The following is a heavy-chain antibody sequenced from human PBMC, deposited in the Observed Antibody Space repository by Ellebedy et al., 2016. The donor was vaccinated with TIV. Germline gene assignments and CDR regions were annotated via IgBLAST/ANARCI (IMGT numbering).Heavy chain of an antibody. D-gene: IGHD4-11*01. V-gene: IGHV3-48*01. CDR3: ARDGDYSNYY. J-gene: IGHJ4*02. Sequence: GGSLRLSXAASGFTFTSYSLNWVRQAPGKGLEWVSYISSNGNTIYYADSVKGRFTISRDNAKNSLYLQMNSLRAEDTAVYYCARDGDYSNYYWGQGTLVTVSS. CDR2: ISSNGNTI. CDR1: GFTFTSYS.